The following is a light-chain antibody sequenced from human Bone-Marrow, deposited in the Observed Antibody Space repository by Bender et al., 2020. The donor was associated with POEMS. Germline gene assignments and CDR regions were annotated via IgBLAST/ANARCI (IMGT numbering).Light chain of an antibody. V-gene: IGLV2-14*01. CDR3: SSYTSSTTYV. CDR1: SSDVGAYNY. Sequence: QSALTQPASVSGSPGQSITISCTGTSSDVGAYNYVSWFQHHPGKAPKLMIYELSKRPSGVSNRFSGSTSGNTAFLTISGLQAEDEADYFCSSYTSSTTYVFGTGTKVTVL. CDR2: ELS. J-gene: IGLJ1*01.